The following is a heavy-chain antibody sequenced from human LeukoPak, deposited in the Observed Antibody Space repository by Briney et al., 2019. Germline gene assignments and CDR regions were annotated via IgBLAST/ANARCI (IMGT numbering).Heavy chain of an antibody. CDR3: ARDRYGWGSQDN. CDR1: GFIFSSYW. CDR2: VKEDGTDK. J-gene: IGHJ4*02. V-gene: IGHV3-7*04. Sequence: GGSLRLSCAASGFIFSSYWMTWVRQAPGKGLEWVANVKEDGTDKYYVDSVKGRFTISRDNAKTSLYLQMNSLRAEDTAVYYCARDRYGWGSQDNWGQGTLVTVSS. D-gene: IGHD3-10*01.